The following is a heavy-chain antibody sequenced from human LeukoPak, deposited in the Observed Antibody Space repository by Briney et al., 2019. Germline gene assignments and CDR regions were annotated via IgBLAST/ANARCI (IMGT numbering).Heavy chain of an antibody. V-gene: IGHV3-21*01. Sequence: GGSLRLSCAASGFTFSSYSMNWVRQAPGKGLEWVSSISSSSSYIYYADSVKGRSTISRDNAKNSLYLQMNSLRAEDTAVYYCARDETLCSGGSCYSLRGDYWGQGILVTVSS. CDR3: ARDETLCSGGSCYSLRGDY. CDR1: GFTFSSYS. J-gene: IGHJ4*02. CDR2: ISSSSSYI. D-gene: IGHD2-15*01.